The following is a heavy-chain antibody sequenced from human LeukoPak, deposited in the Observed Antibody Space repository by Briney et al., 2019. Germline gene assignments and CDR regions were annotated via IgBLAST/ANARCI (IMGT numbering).Heavy chain of an antibody. D-gene: IGHD6-19*01. CDR3: ARGSLGTIAVAGTLDY. CDR1: GFTFSSYA. V-gene: IGHV3-30-3*01. CDR2: ISYDGSNK. J-gene: IGHJ4*02. Sequence: GGSLRLSCAAPGFTFSSYAMHWVRQAPGKGLEWVAVISYDGSNKYYADSVKGRFTISRDNSKNTLYLLMNSLRAEDTAVYYCARGSLGTIAVAGTLDYWGQGILVTVSS.